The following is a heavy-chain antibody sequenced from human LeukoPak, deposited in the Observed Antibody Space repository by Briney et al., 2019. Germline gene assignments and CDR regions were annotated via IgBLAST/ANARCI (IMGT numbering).Heavy chain of an antibody. V-gene: IGHV1-2*02. CDR3: ARVAPLRLGELSFLRFWDY. D-gene: IGHD3-16*02. J-gene: IGHJ4*02. CDR2: INPHSGDT. CDR1: GYTFTVYY. Sequence: ASVKVSCKASGYTFTVYYMHWVRQAPGQGLEWMGCINPHSGDTNYAQKFQGRVTMTRDTSISTAYMELSRLRSDDTAVYYCARVAPLRLGELSFLRFWDYWGQGTLVTVSS.